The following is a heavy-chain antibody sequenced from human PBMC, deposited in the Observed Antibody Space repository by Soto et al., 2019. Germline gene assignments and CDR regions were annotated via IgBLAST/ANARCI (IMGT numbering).Heavy chain of an antibody. CDR1: GYTFTSYD. V-gene: IGHV1-8*01. Sequence: QVQLVQSGAEVKKPGASVKVSCKASGYTFTSYDINWVRQATGQGLEWMGWMNPNSGNTGYAQKFQGRVTMTRNTSISTGYMELSSLRSEDTAVYYCTKYGGNRYCCYGMDVWGQGTTVTVSS. CDR2: MNPNSGNT. D-gene: IGHD1-1*01. J-gene: IGHJ6*02. CDR3: TKYGGNRYCCYGMDV.